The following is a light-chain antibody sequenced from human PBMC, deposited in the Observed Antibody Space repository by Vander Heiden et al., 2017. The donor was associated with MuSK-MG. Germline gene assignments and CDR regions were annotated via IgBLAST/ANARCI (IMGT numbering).Light chain of an antibody. CDR3: SSYTSSSTVV. V-gene: IGLV2-14*01. J-gene: IGLJ2*01. CDR1: SSDVGGYNF. CDR2: EVS. Sequence: QSALTQPASVSGSPGQSLTISCTGTSSDVGGYNFVSWYQQHPGKAPKFMIYEVSNRPSGVSNRFSGSKSGNTASLTISGLQAEDEADYYCSSYTSSSTVVFGGGTRLTVL.